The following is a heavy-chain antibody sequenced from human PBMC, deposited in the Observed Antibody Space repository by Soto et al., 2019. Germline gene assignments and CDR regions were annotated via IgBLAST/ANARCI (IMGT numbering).Heavy chain of an antibody. V-gene: IGHV3-9*01. D-gene: IGHD3-3*01. Sequence: PGGSLRLSCAASGFTFYDYAMHWVRQAPGKGLEWVSGISWNSGSIGYADSVKGRFTISRDNAKNSLYLQMNSLRAEDTALYYCAKGGVFWSGLGVGLDYYYYYMDVWGKGTTITVSS. CDR1: GFTFYDYA. J-gene: IGHJ6*03. CDR2: ISWNSGSI. CDR3: AKGGVFWSGLGVGLDYYYYYMDV.